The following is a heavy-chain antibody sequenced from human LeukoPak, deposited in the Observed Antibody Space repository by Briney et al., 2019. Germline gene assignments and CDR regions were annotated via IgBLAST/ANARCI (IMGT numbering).Heavy chain of an antibody. Sequence: GGSLRLSCAASGFNFANHAMSWVRQTPGKGLEWVSAISGGGDITYYADSVTGRSTISRDNSKDTLFLQMHSLRPGDTAVYYCVREDTPATANYWGQGALVTISS. CDR1: GFNFANHA. V-gene: IGHV3-23*01. J-gene: IGHJ4*02. CDR3: VREDTPATANY. D-gene: IGHD2-21*02. CDR2: ISGGGDIT.